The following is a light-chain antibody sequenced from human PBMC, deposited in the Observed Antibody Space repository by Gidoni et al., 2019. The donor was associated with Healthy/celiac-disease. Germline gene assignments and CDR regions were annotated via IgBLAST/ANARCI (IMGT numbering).Light chain of an antibody. Sequence: EIVLTQSPGTLSLSPGERATLSCRASQSVSSSYLAWYQQKPGQAPRLLIYGAASRDTGIPDRCSGSGSGTDFTLTISRLEPEDFAVYYCQQYGSSPPWTFGQGTKVEIK. CDR3: QQYGSSPPWT. CDR1: QSVSSSY. CDR2: GAA. J-gene: IGKJ1*01. V-gene: IGKV3-20*01.